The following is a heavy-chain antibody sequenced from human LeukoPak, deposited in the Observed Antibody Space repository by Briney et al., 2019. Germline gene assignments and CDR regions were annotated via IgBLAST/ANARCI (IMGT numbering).Heavy chain of an antibody. V-gene: IGHV3-21*01. J-gene: IGHJ6*02. CDR3: ARDKIVVVPAAIDGVFYYYYGMDV. CDR2: ISSSSSYI. D-gene: IGHD2-2*02. Sequence: GGSLRLSCAASGFTFSSYAMSWVRQAPGKGLEWVSSISSSSSYIYYADSVKGRFTISRDNAKNSLYLQMNSLRAEDTAVYYCARDKIVVVPAAIDGVFYYYYGMDVWGQGTTVTVSS. CDR1: GFTFSSYA.